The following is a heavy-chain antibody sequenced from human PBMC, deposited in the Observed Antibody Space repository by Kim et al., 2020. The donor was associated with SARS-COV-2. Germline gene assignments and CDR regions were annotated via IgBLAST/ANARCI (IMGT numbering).Heavy chain of an antibody. CDR3: ARGELALAGFFDD. V-gene: IGHV4-34*01. Sequence: SETLSLTCGVYGGPFNDYYWTWIRQSPGKRLEWIGETSHSGSTHYNPSLKSRVTISIETSKNQFSLKLRSVTAADTAVYYCARGELALAGFFDDWGQGTLVTVSS. CDR2: TSHSGST. D-gene: IGHD6-19*01. J-gene: IGHJ4*02. CDR1: GGPFNDYY.